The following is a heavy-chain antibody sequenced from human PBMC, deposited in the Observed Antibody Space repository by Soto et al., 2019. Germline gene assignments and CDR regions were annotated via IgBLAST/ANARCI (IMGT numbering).Heavy chain of an antibody. V-gene: IGHV1-8*02. Sequence: ASVKVSCKASGGTFSSYAISWVRQASGQGLEWMGWMNPNTGNTVYAQKFQGRVTMTRNTSISTAYMELSSLRSEDTAVYYCARGSARNYVNPWGQGTLVTVSS. J-gene: IGHJ5*02. CDR3: ARGSARNYVNP. CDR1: GGTFSSYA. D-gene: IGHD1-7*01. CDR2: MNPNTGNT.